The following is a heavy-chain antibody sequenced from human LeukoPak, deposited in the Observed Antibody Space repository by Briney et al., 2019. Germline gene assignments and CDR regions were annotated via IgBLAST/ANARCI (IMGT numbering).Heavy chain of an antibody. Sequence: GGSLRLSCAASGFTFSDYYMSWIRQAPGKGLEWVSYISSSGSTIYYADSVKGRFTISRENAKNSLFLQMNSLRAEDTAVYYCARLDDYGDYEDPWGQGTLVTVSS. CDR2: ISSSGSTI. J-gene: IGHJ5*02. V-gene: IGHV3-11*01. D-gene: IGHD4-17*01. CDR1: GFTFSDYY. CDR3: ARLDDYGDYEDP.